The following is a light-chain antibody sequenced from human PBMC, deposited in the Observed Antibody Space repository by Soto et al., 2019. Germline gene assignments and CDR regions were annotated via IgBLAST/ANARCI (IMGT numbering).Light chain of an antibody. Sequence: EIVMTQSPATLSVSPGETATLSCRASQSVSYNLAWYQQKPGQGPRLLIYGAFTRATGIPARFSGSGSGTDFTLTICSLQSEDFAVYYCQPYKNWPPLTFGGGTKVEIK. CDR2: GAF. CDR3: QPYKNWPPLT. J-gene: IGKJ4*01. CDR1: QSVSYN. V-gene: IGKV3-15*01.